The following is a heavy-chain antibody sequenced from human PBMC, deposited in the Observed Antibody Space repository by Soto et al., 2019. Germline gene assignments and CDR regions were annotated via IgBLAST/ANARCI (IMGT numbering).Heavy chain of an antibody. CDR3: ARGPSPITGRPLDY. J-gene: IGHJ4*02. CDR1: GGSISSDDSY. Sequence: QVQLQESGPGLVKPSQTLSLTCTVSGGSISSDDSYWSWIRQHPGKGLEWIGYISHSGSAYYTPPLKSRVSMSVDTSKNKFSLELSPVTAADTAVYFCARGPSPITGRPLDYWGQGTLVTVSS. CDR2: ISHSGSA. V-gene: IGHV4-31*03. D-gene: IGHD1-20*01.